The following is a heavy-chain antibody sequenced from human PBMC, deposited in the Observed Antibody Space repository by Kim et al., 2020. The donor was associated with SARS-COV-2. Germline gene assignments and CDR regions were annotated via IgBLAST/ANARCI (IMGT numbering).Heavy chain of an antibody. D-gene: IGHD6-13*01. Sequence: SETLSLTCAVYGGSFSGYYWSWIRQPPGKGLEWIGEINHSGSTNYNPSLKSRVTISVDTSKNQFSLKLSSVTAADTAVYYCARGVIAAAVKYDYWGQGTLVTVSS. CDR3: ARGVIAAAVKYDY. CDR1: GGSFSGYY. J-gene: IGHJ4*02. V-gene: IGHV4-34*01. CDR2: INHSGST.